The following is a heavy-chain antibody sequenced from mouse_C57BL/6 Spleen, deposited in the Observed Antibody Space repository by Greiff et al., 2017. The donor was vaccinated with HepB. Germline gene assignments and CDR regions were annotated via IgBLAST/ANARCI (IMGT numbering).Heavy chain of an antibody. Sequence: QVQLQQPGAELVMPGASVKLSCKASGYTFTSYLMHWVKQRPGQGLEWIGEIDPSDSYTNYNQKFKGKSTLTVDKSSSTAYMQLSSLTSEDSAVYYCVATRYAMDYWGQGTSVTVSS. J-gene: IGHJ4*01. V-gene: IGHV1-69*01. CDR3: VATRYAMDY. CDR2: IDPSDSYT. CDR1: GYTFTSYL.